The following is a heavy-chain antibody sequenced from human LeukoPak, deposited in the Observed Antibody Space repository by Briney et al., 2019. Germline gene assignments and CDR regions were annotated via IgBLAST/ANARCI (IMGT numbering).Heavy chain of an antibody. CDR1: GGSFGGYY. CDR3: ARENIQLWSNFDY. D-gene: IGHD5-18*01. CDR2: INHSGST. J-gene: IGHJ4*02. Sequence: SETLSLTCAVYGGSFGGYYWSWIRQPPGKGLEWIGEINHSGSTNYNPSLKSRVTISVDTSKNQFSLKLSSVTAADTAVYYCARENIQLWSNFDYWGQGTLVTVSS. V-gene: IGHV4-34*01.